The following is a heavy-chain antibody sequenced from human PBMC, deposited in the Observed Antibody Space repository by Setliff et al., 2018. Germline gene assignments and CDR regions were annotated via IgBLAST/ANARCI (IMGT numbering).Heavy chain of an antibody. CDR2: ISSSSTYI. CDR1: GFTFSSYT. CDR3: AREHPPGAFSYMDV. Sequence: GESLRLSCAASGFTFSSYTMNWVRQAPGKGLEWVTAISSSSTYIFYADSVKGRLTISRDNARNALYLQMNSLRAEDTAVYFCAREHPPGAFSYMDVWGKGTTVTVSS. J-gene: IGHJ6*03. V-gene: IGHV3-21*01.